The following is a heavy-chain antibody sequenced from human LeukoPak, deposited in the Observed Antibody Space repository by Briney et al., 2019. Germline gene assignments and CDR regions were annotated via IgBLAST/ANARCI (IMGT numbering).Heavy chain of an antibody. CDR3: ARVGYSYGSYYFDY. CDR1: GYTFTCYD. Sequence: ASVKVSCKASGYTFTCYDINWVRQATGQGLEWMGWMNPNSGNTGYAQKFQGRVTITRNTSISTAYMELSSLRSEDTAVYYCARVGYSYGSYYFDYWGQGTLVTVSS. CDR2: MNPNSGNT. J-gene: IGHJ4*02. V-gene: IGHV1-8*03. D-gene: IGHD5-18*01.